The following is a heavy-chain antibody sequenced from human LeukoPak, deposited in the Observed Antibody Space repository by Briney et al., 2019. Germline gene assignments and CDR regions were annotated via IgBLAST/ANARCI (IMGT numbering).Heavy chain of an antibody. D-gene: IGHD6-13*01. Sequence: GESLKISCKGSGYSFTSYWIGWVRQMPGKGLEWMGIIYPGDSDTRYSPSFQGQVTISADKSISTAYLQWSSLKASDTAMYYCARQAYSSSYGMEVWGQGTTVTVSS. V-gene: IGHV5-51*01. J-gene: IGHJ6*02. CDR2: IYPGDSDT. CDR3: ARQAYSSSYGMEV. CDR1: GYSFTSYW.